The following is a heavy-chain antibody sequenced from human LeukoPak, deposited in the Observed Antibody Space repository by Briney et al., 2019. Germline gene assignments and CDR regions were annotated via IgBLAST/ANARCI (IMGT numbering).Heavy chain of an antibody. V-gene: IGHV1-46*01. CDR1: GYTFTSYY. Sequence: ASVKVSCKASGYTFTSYYMHWARQAPGQGLEWMGIINPSGGSTSYAQKFQGRVTMTRDTSTNTVYMELGSLRSEDTAVYFCARATLSDYYFNYWGQGTLVTVSS. CDR3: ARATLSDYYFNY. J-gene: IGHJ4*02. CDR2: INPSGGST.